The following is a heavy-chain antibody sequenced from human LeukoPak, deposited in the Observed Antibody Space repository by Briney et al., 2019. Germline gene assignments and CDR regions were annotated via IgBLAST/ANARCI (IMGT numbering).Heavy chain of an antibody. CDR1: GFTFSNAW. J-gene: IGHJ4*02. CDR2: IKSKTDGGTT. CDR3: TTTYYDYVWGSYRYVDY. Sequence: GGSLRLPCAASGFTFSNAWMSWVRQAPGKGLEWVGRIKSKTDGGTTDYAAPVKGRFTISRDDSKNTLYLQMNSLKTEDTAVYYCTTTYYDYVWGSYRYVDYWGQGTLVTVSS. D-gene: IGHD3-16*02. V-gene: IGHV3-15*01.